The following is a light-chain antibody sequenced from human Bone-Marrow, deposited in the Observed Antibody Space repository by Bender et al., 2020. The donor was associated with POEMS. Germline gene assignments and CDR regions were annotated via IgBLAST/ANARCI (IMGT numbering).Light chain of an antibody. V-gene: IGLV1-44*01. CDR1: SSNIGAHA. Sequence: QSVLTQPPSASGTPGQRVTISCSGGSSNIGAHAVNWYQHLPGTAPKLLIYSSHRRPSEDPDLFSGSRSGTSASLAISWLQSEDEAGFYGTVWDDSLNSWVFGGGTKLTV. CDR2: SSH. J-gene: IGLJ3*02. CDR3: TVWDDSLNSWV.